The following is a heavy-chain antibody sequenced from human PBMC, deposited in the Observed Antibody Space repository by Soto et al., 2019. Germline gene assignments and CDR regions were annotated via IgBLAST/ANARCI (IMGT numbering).Heavy chain of an antibody. D-gene: IGHD6-13*01. CDR3: ARGSRLYGMDV. Sequence: GGSLRLSCAASGFTFSSYDMRWVRQATGKGLEWVSAIGTAGGPYYPGSVKGRFTISRENAKNSLYLQMNSLRAGDTAVYYCARGSRLYGMDVWGQGTTVTVSS. CDR2: IGTAGGP. J-gene: IGHJ6*02. CDR1: GFTFSSYD. V-gene: IGHV3-13*05.